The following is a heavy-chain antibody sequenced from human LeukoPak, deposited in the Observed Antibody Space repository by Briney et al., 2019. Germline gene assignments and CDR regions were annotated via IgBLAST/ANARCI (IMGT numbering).Heavy chain of an antibody. Sequence: SETLSLTCTVSGGSISNYYWNWIRQPPGKGLEWIGYIHYRGNTNYNPSLKSRLTLSVDTSKNQFSLKLSSVTAADTAVYYCARDGDWGQGTLVTVSS. V-gene: IGHV4-59*01. D-gene: IGHD3-16*01. CDR2: IHYRGNT. CDR1: GGSISNYY. CDR3: ARDGD. J-gene: IGHJ4*02.